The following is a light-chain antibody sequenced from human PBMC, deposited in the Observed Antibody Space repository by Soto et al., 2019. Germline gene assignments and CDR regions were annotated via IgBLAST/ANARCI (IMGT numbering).Light chain of an antibody. CDR3: QQYGSSPRT. CDR1: QSVNGSH. J-gene: IGKJ1*01. CDR2: GAS. V-gene: IGKV3-20*01. Sequence: EIVLTQSPGTLSLSPGERATLSCRASQSVNGSHLAWYQQKPGQAPRLLIYGASSRVTGIPDRFTGSGSETSFTLTISRLEPEDFAVYYCQQYGSSPRTFGQGTKVDI.